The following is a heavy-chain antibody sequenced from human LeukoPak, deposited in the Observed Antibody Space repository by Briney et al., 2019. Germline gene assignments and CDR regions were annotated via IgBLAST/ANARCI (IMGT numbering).Heavy chain of an antibody. Sequence: GGSLRLSCAASGFTFSSYAMHWVRQAPGKGLEWVAVISYDGSNKYYADSGKGRFTISRDNSKNTLYLQMNSLRAEDTAVYYCARDPSLAVVDYWGQGTLVTVSS. CDR2: ISYDGSNK. D-gene: IGHD2-15*01. V-gene: IGHV3-30-3*01. J-gene: IGHJ4*02. CDR3: ARDPSLAVVDY. CDR1: GFTFSSYA.